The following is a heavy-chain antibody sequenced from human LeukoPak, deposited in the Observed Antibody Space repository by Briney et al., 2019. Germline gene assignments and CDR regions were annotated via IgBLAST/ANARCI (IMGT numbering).Heavy chain of an antibody. CDR2: VTGSTRTT. J-gene: IGHJ6*03. CDR1: GFAFGSYG. Sequence: GGSLRLSCAASGFAFGSYGMSWVRQAPGMGLEWVAAVTGSTRTTYYAEVVKGRFTISRDNSKNTLYLQMNSLRAEDTAVYYSSSAHPHYYYYMDVWGKGTTVTISS. V-gene: IGHV3-23*01. CDR3: SSAHPHYYYYMDV. D-gene: IGHD2-2*01.